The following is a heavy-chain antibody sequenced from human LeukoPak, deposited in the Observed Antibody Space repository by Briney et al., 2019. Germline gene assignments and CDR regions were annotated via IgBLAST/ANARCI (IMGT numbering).Heavy chain of an antibody. CDR1: GFTFSSYS. Sequence: GGSLRLSCAASGFTFSSYSMNWVRQAPGKGLEWVSCISSSSSTIYYADSVKGRFTISRDNAKNSLYLQMNSLRAEDTALYYCAKVSGYSYGYFDYWGQGTLVTVSS. J-gene: IGHJ4*02. D-gene: IGHD5-18*01. CDR2: ISSSSSTI. CDR3: AKVSGYSYGYFDY. V-gene: IGHV3-48*01.